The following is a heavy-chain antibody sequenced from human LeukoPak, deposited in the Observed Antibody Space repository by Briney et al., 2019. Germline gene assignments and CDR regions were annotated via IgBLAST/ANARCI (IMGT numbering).Heavy chain of an antibody. J-gene: IGHJ5*02. CDR2: ISYDGSNK. D-gene: IGHD6-13*01. V-gene: IGHV3-30*04. CDR3: AKEGIAAAGKRPRFDP. CDR1: GFTFSSYA. Sequence: GGSLRLSCAASGFTFSSYAMHWVRQAPGKGLEWVAVISYDGSNKYYADSVKGRFTISRDNSKNTLYLQMNSLRAEDTAVYYCAKEGIAAAGKRPRFDPWGQGTLVTVFS.